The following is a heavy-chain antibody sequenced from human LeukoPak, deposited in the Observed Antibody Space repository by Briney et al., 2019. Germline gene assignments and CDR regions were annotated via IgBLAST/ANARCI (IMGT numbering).Heavy chain of an antibody. CDR2: IYYSGST. CDR3: ARESQDDAFDI. J-gene: IGHJ3*02. CDR1: DGSISSYY. V-gene: IGHV4-59*01. Sequence: SETLSLTCTDSDGSISSYYWSWIRQPPGKGLEWIGYIYYSGSTNYNPSLKSRVTISVDTSKNQFSLKLSSVTAADTAVYYCARESQDDAFDIWGQGAMVTVSS.